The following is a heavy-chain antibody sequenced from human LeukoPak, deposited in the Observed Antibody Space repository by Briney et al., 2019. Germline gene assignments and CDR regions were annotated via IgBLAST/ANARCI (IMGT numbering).Heavy chain of an antibody. Sequence: GASVKVSCKVSGYTLTELSMHWVRQAPGKGLEWMGGFDPEDDETIYAQKFQGRVTMTGDTSTDTAYMELSSLRSEDTAVYYCATSSSGWYVPAGRLDYWGQGTLVTVSS. CDR1: GYTLTELS. V-gene: IGHV1-24*01. CDR2: FDPEDDET. D-gene: IGHD6-19*01. CDR3: ATSSSGWYVPAGRLDY. J-gene: IGHJ4*02.